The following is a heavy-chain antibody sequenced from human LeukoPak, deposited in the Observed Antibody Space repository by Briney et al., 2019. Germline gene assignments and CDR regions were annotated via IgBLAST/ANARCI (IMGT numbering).Heavy chain of an antibody. CDR3: AKDSRRIAVAGNLDY. D-gene: IGHD6-19*01. CDR1: GFTFSSYG. CDR2: ISYDGSNK. J-gene: IGHJ4*02. V-gene: IGHV3-30*18. Sequence: GGSLRLSCAASGFTFSSYGMHWVRQAPGKGLEWVAVISYDGSNKYYADSVKGRFTISRDNSKNTLYLQMNSLRAEDTAVYYCAKDSRRIAVAGNLDYWGQGTLVTVSS.